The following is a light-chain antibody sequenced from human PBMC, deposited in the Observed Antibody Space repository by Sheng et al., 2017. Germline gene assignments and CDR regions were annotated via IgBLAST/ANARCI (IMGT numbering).Light chain of an antibody. Sequence: EIVLTQSPATLXLSPGERATLSCRASQSVSSYLAWYQQKPGQAPRLLIYDASNRATGIPARFSGSGSGTDFTLTISSLEPEDFAVYYCQQRSNWLFTFGPGTKVDIK. CDR1: QSVSSY. CDR3: QQRSNWLFT. J-gene: IGKJ3*01. CDR2: DAS. V-gene: IGKV3-11*01.